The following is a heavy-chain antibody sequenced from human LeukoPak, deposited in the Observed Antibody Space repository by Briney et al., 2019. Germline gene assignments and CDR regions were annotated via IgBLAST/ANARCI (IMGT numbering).Heavy chain of an antibody. CDR2: INWNGGST. CDR1: GFTFDDYG. D-gene: IGHD2-21*01. J-gene: IGHJ4*02. CDR3: AKVAYCGGDCYYFDY. Sequence: GGSLRLSCAASGFTFDDYGMSWVRQAPGKGLEWVSGINWNGGSTGYADSVKGRFTISRDNAKNSLYLQMNSLRAEDTAVYYCAKVAYCGGDCYYFDYWGQGTLVTVSS. V-gene: IGHV3-20*04.